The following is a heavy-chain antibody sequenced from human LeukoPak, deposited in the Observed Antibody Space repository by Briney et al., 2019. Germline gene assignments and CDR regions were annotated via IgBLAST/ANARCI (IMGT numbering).Heavy chain of an antibody. CDR1: GFTFSSYA. J-gene: IGHJ4*02. CDR3: AKTTGNGHWLIEF. D-gene: IGHD4-23*01. V-gene: IGHV3-23*01. CDR2: ITGDAGST. Sequence: SRGSLRLSCAASGFTFSSYAMNWARQTPGRGLEWVSFITGDAGSTSYADSVKGRFTISGDNSKNTLFLQLNSLSAEDTAVYYCAKTTGNGHWLIEFWGQGTLVTVSS.